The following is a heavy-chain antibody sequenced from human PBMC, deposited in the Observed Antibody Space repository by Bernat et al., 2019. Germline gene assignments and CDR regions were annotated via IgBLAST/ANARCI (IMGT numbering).Heavy chain of an antibody. CDR2: ISYDGSNK. V-gene: IGHV3-30-3*01. J-gene: IGHJ3*02. CDR1: GFTFSSYA. D-gene: IGHD6-6*01. Sequence: QLQLVESGGGVVQPGRSLRLSCAASGFTFSSYAMHWVRQAPGKGLEWVALISYDGSNKYYADSVKGRFTISRDNSKNTLYLQMNSLRAEDTAVYYWARPGYSSSSLDAFDIWGQGTMVTVSS. CDR3: ARPGYSSSSLDAFDI.